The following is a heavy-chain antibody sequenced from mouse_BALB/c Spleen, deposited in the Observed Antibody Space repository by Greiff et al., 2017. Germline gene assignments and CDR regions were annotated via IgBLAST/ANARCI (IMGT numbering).Heavy chain of an antibody. D-gene: IGHD1-1*02. J-gene: IGHJ1*01. CDR3: ARDRGGDWYFDV. CDR1: GFTFSDYG. CDR2: ISNLAYSI. Sequence: EVHLVESGGGLVQPGGSRKLSCAASGFTFSDYGMAWVRQAPGKGPEWVAFISNLAYSIYYADTVTGRFTISRENAKNTLYLEMSSLRSEDTAMYYCARDRGGDWYFDVWGAGTTVTVSS. V-gene: IGHV5-15*02.